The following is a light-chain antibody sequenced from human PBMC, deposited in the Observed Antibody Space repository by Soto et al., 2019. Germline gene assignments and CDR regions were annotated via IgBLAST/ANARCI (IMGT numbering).Light chain of an antibody. Sequence: DIQMTQSPSSLSASVGDRVTITCRASQAIRNYLAWYQQKPGKPPHLLIYAASTLQSGVPSRFSGGGSGTEFTLTINSVQPEDVATYYCQKYNSALWTFGQGTKVEIK. CDR3: QKYNSALWT. J-gene: IGKJ1*01. CDR1: QAIRNY. CDR2: AAS. V-gene: IGKV1-27*01.